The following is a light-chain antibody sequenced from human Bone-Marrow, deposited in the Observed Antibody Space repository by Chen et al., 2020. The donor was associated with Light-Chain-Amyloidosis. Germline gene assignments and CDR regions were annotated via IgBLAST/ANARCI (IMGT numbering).Light chain of an antibody. V-gene: IGLV3-21*02. CDR2: DDS. CDR1: NIGSTS. Sequence: YVLTQPSSVSVAPGQTATLACGGNNIGSTSVPWYQQTPGQAPLLVVYDDSDRPSGIPERLSGSNSGNTATRTISRGEAGDEADYYCQVWDRSSDRPVFGGGTKLTVL. CDR3: QVWDRSSDRPV. J-gene: IGLJ3*02.